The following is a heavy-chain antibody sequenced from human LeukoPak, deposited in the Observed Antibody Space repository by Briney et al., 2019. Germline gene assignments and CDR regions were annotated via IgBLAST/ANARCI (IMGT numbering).Heavy chain of an antibody. V-gene: IGHV3-9*01. J-gene: IGHJ4*02. CDR2: ISWNSGSI. D-gene: IGHD5-18*01. CDR3: AKDSYSYGYHFDY. CDR1: GFTFDDYA. Sequence: PGRSLRLFCAASGFTFDDYAMHWVGQAPGKGLVWVLGISWNSGSIGYADSVKGRFTISRDNAKNSLYLQMNSLRAEDTALYYCAKDSYSYGYHFDYWGQGTLVTVSS.